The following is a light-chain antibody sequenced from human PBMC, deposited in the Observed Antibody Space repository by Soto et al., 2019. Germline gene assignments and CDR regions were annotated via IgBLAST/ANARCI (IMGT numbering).Light chain of an antibody. Sequence: DIQMTQSPSTLSASVVDRVTITCRASQSISRWLAWYQQKPGKVPKLLIYKASGLNSGVPSRFSGSGSGTEFTLTISSLQPDDFATYYCQQSYSTPTITFGHGTRLEIK. CDR3: QQSYSTPTIT. V-gene: IGKV1-5*03. CDR2: KAS. J-gene: IGKJ5*01. CDR1: QSISRW.